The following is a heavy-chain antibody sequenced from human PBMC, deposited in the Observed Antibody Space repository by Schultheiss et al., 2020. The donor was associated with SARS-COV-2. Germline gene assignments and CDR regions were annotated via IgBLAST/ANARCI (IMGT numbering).Heavy chain of an antibody. Sequence: GGSLRLSCAASGFTFSSYGMHWVRQAPGKGLEWVAVISYDGSNKYYADSVKGRFTISRDNSKNTLYLQMNSLRAEDTAVYYCAKDQLRDGWIQLWQSTSHLGYWGQGTLVTVSS. V-gene: IGHV3-30*18. D-gene: IGHD5-18*01. J-gene: IGHJ4*02. CDR1: GFTFSSYG. CDR2: ISYDGSNK. CDR3: AKDQLRDGWIQLWQSTSHLGY.